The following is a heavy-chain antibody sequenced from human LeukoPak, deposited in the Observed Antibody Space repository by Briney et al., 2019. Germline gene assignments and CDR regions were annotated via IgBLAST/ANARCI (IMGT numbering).Heavy chain of an antibody. CDR2: INPNSGGT. J-gene: IGHJ4*02. CDR1: GYTFTDYY. Sequence: ASVKLSCKASGYTFTDYYMHWVRQAPGQGLEWLGWINPNSGGTNYAQKFQGRVTMTRDTSISTAYMELSRLRSDDTAVYYCAREYYDSSAYNQEAIDYWGQGTLDTVSS. V-gene: IGHV1-2*02. D-gene: IGHD3-22*01. CDR3: AREYYDSSAYNQEAIDY.